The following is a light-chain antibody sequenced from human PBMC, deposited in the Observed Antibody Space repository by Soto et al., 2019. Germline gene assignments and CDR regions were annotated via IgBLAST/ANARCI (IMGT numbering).Light chain of an antibody. J-gene: IGKJ5*01. CDR1: ESIARH. V-gene: IGKV1-39*01. CDR3: QQGYNTLSIT. Sequence: DIQMTQSPSSLSASVGDRVTITCRASESIARHLNWYQQKPGKAPKLLIHAASSLQNGVPSKFRGGGSGTDFALTISNLPPVDVASYYCQQGYNTLSITFGQGKRLEIK. CDR2: AAS.